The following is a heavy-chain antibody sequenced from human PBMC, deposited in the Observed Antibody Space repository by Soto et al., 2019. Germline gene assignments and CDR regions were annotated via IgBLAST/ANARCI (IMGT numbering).Heavy chain of an antibody. Sequence: PGGSLRLSCAASGFTFSNAWINWVRQAPGRGLEWVGRVKSKTHGGKTDYAEPVKGRFAISRDDSNNMVYLQMNSLKIEDTAFYYFTTDSIISITIIRFDYWGHGTLVTVSS. CDR2: VKSKTHGGKT. J-gene: IGHJ4*01. D-gene: IGHD3-10*01. CDR3: TTDSIISITIIRFDY. V-gene: IGHV3-15*07. CDR1: GFTFSNAW.